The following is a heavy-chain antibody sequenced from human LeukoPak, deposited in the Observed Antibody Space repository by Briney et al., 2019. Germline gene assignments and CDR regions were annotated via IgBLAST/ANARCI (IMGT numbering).Heavy chain of an antibody. Sequence: SETLSLTCTVSGGSISSNYWTWIRQPAGKGLEWIGRFYSNRSNYYNPSLKSRVTMSVDRSENQLSLKLRSVTAGDTAVYFCARLHRRADRSGYYYEDWYFDLWGRGTLVTVSS. CDR3: ARLHRRADRSGYYYEDWYFDL. J-gene: IGHJ2*01. CDR1: GGSISSNY. CDR2: FYSNRSN. V-gene: IGHV4-4*07. D-gene: IGHD3-22*01.